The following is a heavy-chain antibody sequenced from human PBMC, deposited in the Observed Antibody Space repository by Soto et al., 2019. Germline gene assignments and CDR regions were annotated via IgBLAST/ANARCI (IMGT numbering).Heavy chain of an antibody. CDR3: ARGGLYGDLPGLTVDAFDL. J-gene: IGHJ3*01. Sequence: GGSLRLSCASSGFAFSSYNMNLVRQAPGKGLEWVSSISPTGTFMNSADSLKDRFSISRDNAGNSLFLQMNSLRADDTAVYYCARGGLYGDLPGLTVDAFDLWGQGTMVTVSS. CDR1: GFAFSSYN. V-gene: IGHV3-21*01. D-gene: IGHD4-17*01. CDR2: ISPTGTFM.